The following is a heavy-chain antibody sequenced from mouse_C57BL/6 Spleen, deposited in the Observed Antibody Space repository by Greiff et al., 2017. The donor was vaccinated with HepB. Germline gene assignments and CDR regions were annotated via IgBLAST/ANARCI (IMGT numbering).Heavy chain of an antibody. V-gene: IGHV10-1*01. Sequence: EAGGGLVQPKGSLKLSCAASGFSFNTYAMNWVRQAPGKGLEWVARIRSKSNNYATYYADSVKDRFTISRDDSESMLYLQMNNLKTEDTAMYYCVRHVYAMDYWGQGTSVTVSS. CDR2: IRSKSNNYAT. CDR1: GFSFNTYA. J-gene: IGHJ4*01. CDR3: VRHVYAMDY.